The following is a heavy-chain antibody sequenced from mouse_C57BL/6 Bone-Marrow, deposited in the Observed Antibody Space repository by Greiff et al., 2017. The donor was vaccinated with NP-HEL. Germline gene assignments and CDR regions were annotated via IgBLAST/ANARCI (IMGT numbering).Heavy chain of an antibody. CDR1: GYTFTDYE. D-gene: IGHD1-1*01. CDR3: TRLGTVVERYY. Sequence: QVQLKESGAELVRPGASVTLSCKASGYTFTDYEMHWVKQTPVHGLEWIGAIDPETGGTAYNQKFKGKAILTAAKSSSTAYMELRSLTSEDSAFYYCTRLGTVVERYYWGQGTTRTVSS. CDR2: IDPETGGT. V-gene: IGHV1-15*01. J-gene: IGHJ2*01.